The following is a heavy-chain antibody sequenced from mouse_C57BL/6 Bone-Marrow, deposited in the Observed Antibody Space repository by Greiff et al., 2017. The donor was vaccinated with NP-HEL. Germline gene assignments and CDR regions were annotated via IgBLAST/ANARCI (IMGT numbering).Heavy chain of an antibody. V-gene: IGHV1-85*01. CDR3: ARAVIYYYGSRRYAMDD. CDR2: IYPRDGST. J-gene: IGHJ4*01. CDR1: GYTFTSYD. D-gene: IGHD1-1*01. Sequence: QVQLQQSGPELVKPGASVKLSCKASGYTFTSYDINWVKQRPGQGLEWIGWIYPRDGSTKYNAKFKGKATLTVDTSSSTAYMELHSLTSEDSAVYFCARAVIYYYGSRRYAMDDWGKGTSVTVSP.